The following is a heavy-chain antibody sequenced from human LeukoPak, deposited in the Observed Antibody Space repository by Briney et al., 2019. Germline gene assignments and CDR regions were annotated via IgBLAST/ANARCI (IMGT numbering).Heavy chain of an antibody. Sequence: GGSLRLSCAASGFTFSTYGMHWVRQAPGKGLEWVAVISYDGSNKYYADSVKGRFTISRDNSKNTLYLQMNSLRAEDTAVYYCAKEDYYDYVWGSSRLDPYYFDYWGQGTLVTVSS. D-gene: IGHD3-16*02. J-gene: IGHJ4*02. CDR2: ISYDGSNK. CDR3: AKEDYYDYVWGSSRLDPYYFDY. V-gene: IGHV3-30*18. CDR1: GFTFSTYG.